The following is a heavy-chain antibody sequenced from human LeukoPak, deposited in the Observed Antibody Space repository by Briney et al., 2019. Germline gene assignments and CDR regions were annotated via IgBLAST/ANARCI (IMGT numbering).Heavy chain of an antibody. J-gene: IGHJ6*02. CDR2: IYYSGST. CDR3: ARADDFWSGQGVYYYYGMDV. D-gene: IGHD3-3*01. Sequence: PSETLSLTCTVSGGSISSSYYYWGWIRQPPGKGLEWIGSIYYSGSTYYNPSLKSRVTISVDTSKNQFSLKLRSVTAADTAVYYCARADDFWSGQGVYYYYGMDVWGQGTTVTVSS. V-gene: IGHV4-39*01. CDR1: GGSISSSYYY.